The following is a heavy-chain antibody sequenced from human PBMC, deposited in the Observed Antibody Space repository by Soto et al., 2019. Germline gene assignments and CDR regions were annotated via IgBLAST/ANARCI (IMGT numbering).Heavy chain of an antibody. J-gene: IGHJ4*02. Sequence: QVQLQESGPGLVKPSQTLSLTCTVSGGSISSGGYYWSWIRQHPGKGLEWIGYIYYSGSTYYNPSLKSRVTISVDTSKNQFSLKLSSVTAADTAVYYCARDKYYYDSSGYRPQGNGFDYWGQGTLVTVSS. CDR2: IYYSGST. CDR3: ARDKYYYDSSGYRPQGNGFDY. D-gene: IGHD3-22*01. CDR1: GGSISSGGYY. V-gene: IGHV4-31*03.